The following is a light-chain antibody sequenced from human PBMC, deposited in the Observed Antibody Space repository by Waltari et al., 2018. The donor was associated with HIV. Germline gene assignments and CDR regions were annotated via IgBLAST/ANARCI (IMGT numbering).Light chain of an antibody. J-gene: IGKJ3*01. CDR2: SAS. CDR1: QDISSY. CDR3: QRTYNAPRT. V-gene: IGKV1-27*01. Sequence: LTQSPSCLSASVEHRVPTTCLVSQDISSYLNWYRQKPGIVPELLIYSASNLQSVVPSRFSGSESGTDFTLTISSLQPEDVATYYGQRTYNAPRTFGPGTKVDIK.